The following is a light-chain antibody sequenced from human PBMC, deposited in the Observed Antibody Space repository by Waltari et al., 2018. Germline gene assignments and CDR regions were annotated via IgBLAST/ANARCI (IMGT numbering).Light chain of an antibody. J-gene: IGKJ4*01. V-gene: IGKV3-15*01. Sequence: EIAITQSPATLSVSPRERPTLSGRASQSVRSNLAWYQPKPGQAPRLLIYGASPRATGIPPRFTGSGSGTEFTLTISSLQSEDFAVYFCQHYNKLPLTFGGGTKVEI. CDR3: QHYNKLPLT. CDR1: QSVRSN. CDR2: GAS.